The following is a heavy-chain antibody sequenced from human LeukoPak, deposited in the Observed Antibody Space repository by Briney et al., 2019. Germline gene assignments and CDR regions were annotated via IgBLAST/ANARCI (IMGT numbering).Heavy chain of an antibody. D-gene: IGHD1-14*01. Sequence: ASVKVSCKASGYTFTDYYIHWVRQAPGQGLEWMGRINPNSGGTNYAQRFQGRVTVTRDTSISTAYKELSTLRSDDAAVYYCARDKRSTAGNWFDPWGQGTLVTVSS. J-gene: IGHJ5*02. CDR3: ARDKRSTAGNWFDP. V-gene: IGHV1-2*06. CDR2: INPNSGGT. CDR1: GYTFTDYY.